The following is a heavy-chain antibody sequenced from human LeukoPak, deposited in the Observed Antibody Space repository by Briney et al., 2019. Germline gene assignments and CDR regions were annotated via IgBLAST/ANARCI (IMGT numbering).Heavy chain of an antibody. D-gene: IGHD2/OR15-2a*01. Sequence: SETLSLTCTVSGGSISRHYWSWIRQPPGKGLEWIGYIYYSGSTNYNPSLKSRVTISIDTSKNQFSLKLSSVTAADTAVYYCAKETRLSFDYCGQGTLVTVSS. J-gene: IGHJ4*02. CDR2: IYYSGST. CDR1: GGSISRHY. CDR3: AKETRLSFDY. V-gene: IGHV4-59*11.